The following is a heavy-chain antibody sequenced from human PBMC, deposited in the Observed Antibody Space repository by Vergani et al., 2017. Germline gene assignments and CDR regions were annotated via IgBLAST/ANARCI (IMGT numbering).Heavy chain of an antibody. CDR2: INWNSDSI. CDR1: GFTLGDYA. Sequence: EVHLVESGGGLVQPGRSLRLSCSGSGFTLGDYAMTWVRQAPGKGLEWVSGINWNSDSIAYADSVKGRFTISRDNAKNSLYLQMNSLRAEDTALYYCAKDNVPGYYDSSGYCDYWGQGTLVTVSS. D-gene: IGHD3-22*01. J-gene: IGHJ4*02. CDR3: AKDNVPGYYDSSGYCDY. V-gene: IGHV3-9*01.